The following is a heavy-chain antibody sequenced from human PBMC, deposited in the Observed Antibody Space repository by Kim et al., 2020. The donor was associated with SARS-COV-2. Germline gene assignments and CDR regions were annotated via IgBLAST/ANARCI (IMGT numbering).Heavy chain of an antibody. CDR2: YDGSNK. J-gene: IGHJ4*02. V-gene: IGHV3-30*01. CDR3: KSNFDY. Sequence: YDGSNKYYADSVKGRFTISRDNSKNTLYLQMNSLRAEDTAVYYCKSNFDYWGQGTLVTVSS.